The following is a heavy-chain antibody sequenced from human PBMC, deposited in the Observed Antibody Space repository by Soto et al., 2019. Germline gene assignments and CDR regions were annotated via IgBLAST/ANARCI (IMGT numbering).Heavy chain of an antibody. Sequence: EVQLVESGGGLVQPGGSLRLSCAASGFTFSSYAMHWVRQAPGKGLEYVSAISSNGGSTYYANSVKGRFTISRDNSKNTLYLQMGSLRAEDMAVYYCASPAAPHDYGDLLFTWGQGTLVTVSS. J-gene: IGHJ5*02. D-gene: IGHD4-17*01. CDR3: ASPAAPHDYGDLLFT. CDR1: GFTFSSYA. V-gene: IGHV3-64*01. CDR2: ISSNGGST.